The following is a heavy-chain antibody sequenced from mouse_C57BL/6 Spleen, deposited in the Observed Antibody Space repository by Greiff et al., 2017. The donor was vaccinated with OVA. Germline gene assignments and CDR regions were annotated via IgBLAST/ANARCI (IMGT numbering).Heavy chain of an antibody. J-gene: IGHJ1*03. V-gene: IGHV1-69*01. Sequence: QVQLQQPGAELVMPGASVKLSCKASGYTFTSYWMHWVKQRPGQGLEWIGEIDPSDSYTNYNQKFKGKSTLTVDKSSSTAYMQLSSLTSEDSAVYYCASLITTVVAPYWYFDVWGTGTTVTVSS. CDR3: ASLITTVVAPYWYFDV. CDR2: IDPSDSYT. D-gene: IGHD1-1*01. CDR1: GYTFTSYW.